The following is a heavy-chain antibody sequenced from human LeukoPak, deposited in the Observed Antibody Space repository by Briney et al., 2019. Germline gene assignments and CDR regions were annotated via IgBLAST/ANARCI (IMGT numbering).Heavy chain of an antibody. V-gene: IGHV1-46*01. CDR1: GYTFTNYY. Sequence: GASVKVSCKASGYTFTNYYMHWVRQAPGQGLEWMGTINPSGGSTSYAQKFQGRVTMTRNTSTSTVYMELSSLRSEDTAVYYCARGPDLSSSWYSWFDPWGQGTLVTVSS. CDR2: INPSGGST. J-gene: IGHJ5*02. CDR3: ARGPDLSSSWYSWFDP. D-gene: IGHD6-13*01.